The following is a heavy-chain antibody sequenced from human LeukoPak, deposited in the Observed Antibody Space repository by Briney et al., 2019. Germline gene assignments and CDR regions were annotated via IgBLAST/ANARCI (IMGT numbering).Heavy chain of an antibody. V-gene: IGHV3-9*01. CDR2: ISWNSGSI. J-gene: IGHJ6*03. D-gene: IGHD4-17*01. Sequence: GGSLRLSCAASGFTFDDYAMHWVRQAPGKGPEWVAGISWNSGSIGYADSVKGRFTISRDNAKNSLYLQMNSLRAEDTALYYCAKADGDYYYMDVWGKGTTVTISS. CDR3: AKADGDYYYMDV. CDR1: GFTFDDYA.